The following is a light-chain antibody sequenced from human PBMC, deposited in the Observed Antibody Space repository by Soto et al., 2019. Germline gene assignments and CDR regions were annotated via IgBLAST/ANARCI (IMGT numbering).Light chain of an antibody. CDR2: GAS. Sequence: EIVMTQSPATLSVSPVERATLSCMASHSVSILLAWYQQKPGQAPKLLIYGASSRATGIPDRFSGSGSGTDFTLTISRLEPEDFAVYYCQQYGSSLWTFGQGTKVDIK. V-gene: IGKV3-20*01. CDR1: HSVSIL. J-gene: IGKJ1*01. CDR3: QQYGSSLWT.